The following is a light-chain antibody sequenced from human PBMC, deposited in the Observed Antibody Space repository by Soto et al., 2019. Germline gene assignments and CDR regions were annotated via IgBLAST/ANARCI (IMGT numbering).Light chain of an antibody. CDR2: GAS. J-gene: IGKJ5*01. V-gene: IGKV3-20*01. CDR3: QQYGSSLIT. Sequence: EIVLTQSPGTLSLSPGERDTLSCRASQSVSSRYLGWYQQKPGQAPRLLIYGASSRATGIPDRFSGSGSGTDFTLTISRLEPEDFAVYYCQQYGSSLITFGQGTRLEI. CDR1: QSVSSRY.